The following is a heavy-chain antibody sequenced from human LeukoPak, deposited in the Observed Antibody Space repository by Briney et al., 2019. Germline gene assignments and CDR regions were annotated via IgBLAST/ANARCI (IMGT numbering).Heavy chain of an antibody. Sequence: ASVKVSCKASGYTFSNYDINWVRQATGQGLEWMGWMNPDSDKTAYAQRFQGRVTMTRNTSIRTAYMELSSLRSEDTAVYYCARASGYELDYWGQGTLVTVSS. V-gene: IGHV1-8*01. CDR3: ARASGYELDY. J-gene: IGHJ4*02. CDR1: GYTFSNYD. D-gene: IGHD5-12*01. CDR2: MNPDSDKT.